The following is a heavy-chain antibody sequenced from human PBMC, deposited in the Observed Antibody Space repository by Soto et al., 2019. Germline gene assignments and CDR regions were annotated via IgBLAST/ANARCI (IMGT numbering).Heavy chain of an antibody. CDR1: GDSVSSKSAA. CDR2: TYYRSKWYN. J-gene: IGHJ3*01. CDR3: ARVPIPFRLKIGYANAFYF. D-gene: IGHD5-18*01. V-gene: IGHV6-1*01. Sequence: SQTLSLTCAISGDSVSSKSAAWNWISQSPSRGLEWLGRTYYRSKWYNDYAVSVKSRITINPDTSKNQFSLQLNSVTPEDTAVYYCARVPIPFRLKIGYANAFYFWGQAIMLTISS.